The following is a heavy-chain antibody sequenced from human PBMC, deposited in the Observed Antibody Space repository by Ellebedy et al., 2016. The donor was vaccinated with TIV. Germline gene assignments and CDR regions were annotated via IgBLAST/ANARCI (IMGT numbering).Heavy chain of an antibody. CDR3: SRLQISGDGYNN. CDR1: GFSFGDYA. Sequence: GESLKISXTGSGFSFGDYAMSWFRQAPGKGLEWIGLIRTKDFGESTEYAASVKGTFTMSRDDSKGIAYLQMSSLKTEDTAVYFCSRLQISGDGYNNWGQGTLVTVSS. J-gene: IGHJ4*02. CDR2: IRTKDFGEST. V-gene: IGHV3-49*03. D-gene: IGHD5-24*01.